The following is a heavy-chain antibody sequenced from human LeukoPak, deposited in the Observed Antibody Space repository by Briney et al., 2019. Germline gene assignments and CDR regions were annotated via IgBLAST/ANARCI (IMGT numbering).Heavy chain of an antibody. CDR3: ARDGGRGFNYGLYYFDP. CDR1: GYTFTGYY. J-gene: IGHJ4*02. CDR2: INPNSGDT. D-gene: IGHD5-18*01. Sequence: ASVKVSCKASGYTFTGYYTHWVRQAPGQGLEWMGWINPNSGDTNYAQKFQGRVTMTRDTSISTAYMELSRLRSDDTAVYYCARDGGRGFNYGLYYFDPWGQGTLVTVSS. V-gene: IGHV1-2*02.